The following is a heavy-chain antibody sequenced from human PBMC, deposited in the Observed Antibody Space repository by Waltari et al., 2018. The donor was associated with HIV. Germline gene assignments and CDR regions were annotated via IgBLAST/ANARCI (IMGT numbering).Heavy chain of an antibody. CDR1: RLNFKNYW. J-gene: IGHJ6*02. CDR2: IGQDGIEK. V-gene: IGHV3-7*01. Sequence: EVRLDESGGTLVQPGGSLRPSCAASRLNFKNYWMSWVSQAAGKRLEWVAKIGQDGIEKYYADSVRGRFSISRDNANNTLFLQMNNVRVEDSAAYYCARDAVVGAYSGMDVWGQGTTVTVSS. D-gene: IGHD2-15*01. CDR3: ARDAVVGAYSGMDV.